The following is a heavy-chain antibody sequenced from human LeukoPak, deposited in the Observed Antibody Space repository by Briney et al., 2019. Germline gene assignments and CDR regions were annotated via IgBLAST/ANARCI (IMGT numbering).Heavy chain of an antibody. CDR3: ARRIGASHLGY. Sequence: GGFLRLSCAASGFTFSSYDMHWVRQATGKGLEWVSAIGTAGDTYYPGSVKGRFTISRENAKNSLYLQMNSLRAGDTAVYYCARRIGASHLGYWGQGTLVTVSS. D-gene: IGHD1-26*01. CDR2: IGTAGDT. CDR1: GFTFSSYD. J-gene: IGHJ4*02. V-gene: IGHV3-13*01.